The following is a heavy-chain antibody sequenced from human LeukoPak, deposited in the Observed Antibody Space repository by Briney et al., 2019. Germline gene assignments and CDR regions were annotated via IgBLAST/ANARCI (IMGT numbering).Heavy chain of an antibody. CDR2: ISSGGRTI. J-gene: IGHJ4*02. CDR3: AKDGEWGQFDN. Sequence: KTGGSLRLSCAASGFTFSDYYMSWIRQAPGKGLEWVSYISSGGRTIYYADSVKGRFTMSRDNAKNSLYLQMNSLRAEDTAVYYCAKDGEWGQFDNWGQGTLVTVSS. CDR1: GFTFSDYY. V-gene: IGHV3-11*01. D-gene: IGHD3-10*01.